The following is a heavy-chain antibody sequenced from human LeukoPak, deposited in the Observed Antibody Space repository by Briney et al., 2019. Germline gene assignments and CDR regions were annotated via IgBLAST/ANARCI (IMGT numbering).Heavy chain of an antibody. D-gene: IGHD5-18*01. V-gene: IGHV3-23*01. J-gene: IGHJ4*02. CDR3: ASPGVQLWSNFDY. Sequence: GGSLRLSCAASGFTFSSYAMSWVRQAPGKGLEWVSAISGSGGGTYYADSVKGRFTISRDNSKNTLYLQMNSLRAEDTAVYYCASPGVQLWSNFDYWGQGTLVTVSS. CDR2: ISGSGGGT. CDR1: GFTFSSYA.